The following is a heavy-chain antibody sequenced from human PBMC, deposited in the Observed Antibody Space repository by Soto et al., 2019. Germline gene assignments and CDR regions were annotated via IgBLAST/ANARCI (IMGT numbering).Heavy chain of an antibody. J-gene: IGHJ6*02. CDR2: TYYRSKWYN. D-gene: IGHD1-26*01. CDR1: GDSVSGNSAA. V-gene: IGHV6-1*01. CDR3: ARVAGGSYSSQGYYGMDG. Sequence: PSQTLSLTCAISGDSVSGNSAAWNWVRQSPSRGLEWLGRTYYRSKWYNDYAVSVKSRITINPDTSKNQLSLQLNSVTPEDTAVYYCARVAGGSYSSQGYYGMDGWGQGTTVTVSS.